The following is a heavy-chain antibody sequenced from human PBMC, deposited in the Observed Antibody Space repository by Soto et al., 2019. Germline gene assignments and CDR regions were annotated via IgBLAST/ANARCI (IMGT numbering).Heavy chain of an antibody. V-gene: IGHV3-48*02. CDR1: GFTFSSYS. J-gene: IGHJ5*02. CDR2: ISSSSSNI. D-gene: IGHD1-26*01. CDR3: ARDVVGATPSNNWFDP. Sequence: GGSLRLSCAASGFTFSSYSMNWVRQAPGKGLEWISYISSSSSNIYYADSVKGRFTISRDNAKNSLYLQMNSLRDEDTAVYYCARDVVGATPSNNWFDPWGQGTLVTVSS.